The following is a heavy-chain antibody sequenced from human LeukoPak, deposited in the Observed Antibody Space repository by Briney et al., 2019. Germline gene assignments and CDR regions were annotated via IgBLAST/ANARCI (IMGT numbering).Heavy chain of an antibody. CDR3: ARDPTRLLNRALDF. CDR2: ITGSGGNT. Sequence: AGGSLRLSCAASGFIFSTYAMSWVRQAPGKGLEWVSAITGSGGNTYYSDSVRGRFTISRDNSKNTLYLQMNSLRTEDTAVYYCARDPTRLLNRALDFWGQGTLVSVSS. D-gene: IGHD5-12*01. J-gene: IGHJ4*02. CDR1: GFIFSTYA. V-gene: IGHV3-23*01.